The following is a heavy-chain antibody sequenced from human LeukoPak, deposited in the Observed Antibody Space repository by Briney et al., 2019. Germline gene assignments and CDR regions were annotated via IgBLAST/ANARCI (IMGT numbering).Heavy chain of an antibody. Sequence: SETLSLTCTVSGGSISSSSYYWGWIRQPPGKGLEWIGSIYYSGSTYYNPSLKSRVTISVDTSKNQFSLKLSSVTAADTAVYYCARQLGDSSGARHDAFDIWGQGTMVTVSS. D-gene: IGHD3-22*01. V-gene: IGHV4-39*01. J-gene: IGHJ3*02. CDR1: GGSISSSSYY. CDR3: ARQLGDSSGARHDAFDI. CDR2: IYYSGST.